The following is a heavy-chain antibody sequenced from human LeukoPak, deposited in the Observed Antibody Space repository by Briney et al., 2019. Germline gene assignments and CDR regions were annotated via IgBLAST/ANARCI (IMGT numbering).Heavy chain of an antibody. Sequence: PGGSLRLSCAASGFTFSSYWMSWVRQAPGKGLEWVANIGKDGSAKNYVDSMKGRFTISRDNAKNTVYLQMNSLRADDTAIYYCVRDRDYYAVDYWGQGTLVSVST. V-gene: IGHV3-7*01. J-gene: IGHJ4*02. D-gene: IGHD3-22*01. CDR1: GFTFSSYW. CDR2: IGKDGSAK. CDR3: VRDRDYYAVDY.